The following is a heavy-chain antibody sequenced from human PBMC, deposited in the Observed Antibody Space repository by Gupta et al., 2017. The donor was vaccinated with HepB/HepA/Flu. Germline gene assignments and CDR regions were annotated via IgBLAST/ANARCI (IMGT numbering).Heavy chain of an antibody. CDR3: AKDIDGGYDPTYYYYYGMDV. Sequence: DVQLLHPAGGLVQPGRSLRLSCAASGFTFDDYAMHWVRQAPGKGLEWVSGISWNSGSIGYADSVKGRFTISRDNAKNSLYLQMNSLRAEDTALYYCAKDIDGGYDPTYYYYYGMDVWGQGTTVTVSS. V-gene: IGHV3-9*01. CDR1: GFTFDDYA. J-gene: IGHJ6*02. CDR2: ISWNSGSI. D-gene: IGHD5-12*01.